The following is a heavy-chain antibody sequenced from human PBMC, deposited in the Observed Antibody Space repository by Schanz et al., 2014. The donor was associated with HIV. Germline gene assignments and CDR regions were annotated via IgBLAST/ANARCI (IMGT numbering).Heavy chain of an antibody. V-gene: IGHV3-30*03. CDR2: ISYDGSNK. CDR1: GFTFSSYG. Sequence: VHLVESGGVVVQPGRSLRLSCAASGFTFSSYGMHWVRQAPGKGLEWVAVISYDGSNKYYADSVKGRFTISRDNSKNTLYLQMNSLRAEDTAVYYCASPLLYDSLDVWGQGTTVTVSS. CDR3: ASPLLYDSLDV. J-gene: IGHJ6*02. D-gene: IGHD3-22*01.